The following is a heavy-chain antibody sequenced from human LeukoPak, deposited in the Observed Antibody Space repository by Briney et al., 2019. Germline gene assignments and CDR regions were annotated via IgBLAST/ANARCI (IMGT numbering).Heavy chain of an antibody. D-gene: IGHD5-12*01. J-gene: IGHJ6*02. CDR3: ASDIAGMDV. Sequence: SETLSLTCAVYGGSFSGYYWSWIRQPPGKGLEWIWEINHSGSTNYNPSLKSRVTISVDTSKNQFSLKLSSVTAADTAVYYCASDIAGMDVWGQGTTVTVSS. V-gene: IGHV4-34*01. CDR2: INHSGST. CDR1: GGSFSGYY.